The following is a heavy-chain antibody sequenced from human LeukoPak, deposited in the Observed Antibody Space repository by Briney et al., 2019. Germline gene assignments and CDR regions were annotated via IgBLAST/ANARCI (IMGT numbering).Heavy chain of an antibody. CDR1: GFTFSSYA. D-gene: IGHD3-10*01. V-gene: IGHV3-30*01. CDR3: AEGTPLDY. Sequence: GRSLRLSSAASGFTFSSYAMHWVRQAPGKGLEWVAVISYDGSNKYYADSVKGRFTISRDNSKNTLYLQMNSLRAEDTAVYYCAEGTPLDYWGQGTLATVSS. CDR2: ISYDGSNK. J-gene: IGHJ4*02.